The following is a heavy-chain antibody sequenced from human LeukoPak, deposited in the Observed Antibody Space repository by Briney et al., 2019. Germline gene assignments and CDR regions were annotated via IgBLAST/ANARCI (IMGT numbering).Heavy chain of an antibody. D-gene: IGHD5-18*01. CDR1: GDSFTSYW. J-gene: IGHJ5*01. V-gene: IGHV5-51*01. CDR2: IYPGDSDT. Sequence: GESLKISCKGSGDSFTSYWIGWVRQMPGKGLEWMGIIYPGDSDTTYSPSFQGQVTVSADKSISTASLQWSSLKASDTAMYYCARHRGYSYGLSGWFDSWGQGTLVTVSS. CDR3: ARHRGYSYGLSGWFDS.